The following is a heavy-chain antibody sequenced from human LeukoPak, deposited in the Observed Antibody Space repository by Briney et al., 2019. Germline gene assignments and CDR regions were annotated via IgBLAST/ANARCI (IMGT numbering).Heavy chain of an antibody. Sequence: PGGSLRLSCTVSGFTVSSNSMSWVRQAPGKGLEWVSFIYSDNTHYADSVKGRFTISRDNSKNTLYLQMNSLRAEDTAVYYCARDSSGYPYWYFDLWGRGTLVTVSS. D-gene: IGHD3-22*01. J-gene: IGHJ2*01. CDR3: ARDSSGYPYWYFDL. CDR2: IYSDNT. CDR1: GFTVSSNS. V-gene: IGHV3-66*03.